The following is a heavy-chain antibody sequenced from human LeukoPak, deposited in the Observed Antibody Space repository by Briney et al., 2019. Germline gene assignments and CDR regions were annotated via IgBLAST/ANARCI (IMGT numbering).Heavy chain of an antibody. D-gene: IGHD3-22*01. V-gene: IGHV3-48*02. CDR3: ARGGVPGYYYDSSGYPLDY. J-gene: IGHJ4*02. CDR2: ISSSSSTI. Sequence: PGGSLRLSCAASGFTFSSYSMNWVRQAPGKGLEWVSYISSSSSTIYYADSVKGRFTISRDNAKNSLYLQMNSLRDEDTAVYYCARGGVPGYYYDSSGYPLDYWGQGTLVTVPS. CDR1: GFTFSSYS.